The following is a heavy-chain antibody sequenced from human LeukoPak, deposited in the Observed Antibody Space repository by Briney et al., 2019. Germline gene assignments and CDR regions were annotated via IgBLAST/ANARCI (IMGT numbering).Heavy chain of an antibody. D-gene: IGHD6-19*01. CDR2: INPNSGGT. CDR3: ARVIAVAGTMHY. CDR1: GYKFTGYY. Sequence: ASVKVSCKASGYKFTGYYMHWVRQAPGQGLEWMGWINPNSGGTNYAQKFQGRVTMTRDTSISTAYMELSRLRSDDTAVYYCARVIAVAGTMHYWGQGTLVTVSS. V-gene: IGHV1-2*02. J-gene: IGHJ4*02.